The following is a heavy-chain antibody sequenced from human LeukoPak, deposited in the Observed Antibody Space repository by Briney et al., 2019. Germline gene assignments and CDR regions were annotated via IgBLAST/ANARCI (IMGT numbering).Heavy chain of an antibody. CDR3: ARSRFESNVPFFDF. D-gene: IGHD2-8*01. J-gene: IGHJ4*02. CDR1: GGSISSYY. Sequence: PSETLSLTCTVSGGSISSYYWSWIRQPAGKGLEWIGRIYTSGSTSFNPSLKTRVTMSVDTSKNQFSLKVNSVTAADTAVYYCARSRFESNVPFFDFWGQGTLVTVSS. V-gene: IGHV4-4*07. CDR2: IYTSGST.